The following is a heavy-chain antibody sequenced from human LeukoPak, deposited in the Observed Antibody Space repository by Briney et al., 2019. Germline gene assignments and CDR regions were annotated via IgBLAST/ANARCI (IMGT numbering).Heavy chain of an antibody. CDR3: ARRGHGYGSPFDY. J-gene: IGHJ4*02. CDR1: GFIFYSYA. CDR2: ISSNGGST. V-gene: IGHV3-64*01. D-gene: IGHD5-18*01. Sequence: GGSLRLSCAASGFIFYSYAMHWVRQAPGRGLEYVSAISSNGGSTYYANSVKGRFTISRDNSKNTLDLQMSSLRAEDTAVYYCARRGHGYGSPFDYWGQGTLVTVSS.